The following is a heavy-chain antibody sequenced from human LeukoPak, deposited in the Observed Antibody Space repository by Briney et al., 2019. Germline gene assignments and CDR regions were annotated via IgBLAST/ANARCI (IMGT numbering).Heavy chain of an antibody. J-gene: IGHJ6*02. Sequence: GGSLRLSCAASGFTFDDYAMHWVRQAPGKGLEWVSLICGGGACTHYADSVKGRFTVSRDNSRNSLYLQMNSLRHEDTALYYCAKDVGDGYIVAYYYYYTMDVWGQGTTVTLPS. CDR1: GFTFDDYA. D-gene: IGHD5-24*01. CDR3: AKDVGDGYIVAYYYYYTMDV. CDR2: ICGGGACT. V-gene: IGHV3-43*02.